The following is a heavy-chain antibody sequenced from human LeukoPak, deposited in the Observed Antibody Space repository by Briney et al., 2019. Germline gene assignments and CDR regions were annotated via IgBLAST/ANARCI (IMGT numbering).Heavy chain of an antibody. J-gene: IGHJ5*02. Sequence: KPSETLSLTCTVSGDSISSYYWNWIRQPPGKGLEWVGHISYSGGTQYNPSLQSRVTISIDTSKNQFSLNLSSVTAAYTAVYYCARRVIMSAAGVPDTWLDPWGQGILVTVSS. D-gene: IGHD2-8*01. CDR2: ISYSGGT. V-gene: IGHV4-59*08. CDR1: GDSISSYY. CDR3: ARRVIMSAAGVPDTWLDP.